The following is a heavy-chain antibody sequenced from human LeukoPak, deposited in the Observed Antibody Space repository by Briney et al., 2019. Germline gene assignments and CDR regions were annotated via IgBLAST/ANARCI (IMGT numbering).Heavy chain of an antibody. CDR2: IWYDGSNK. J-gene: IGHJ6*02. Sequence: PGGSLRLSCAASGFTFSSYGMHWVRQAPGKGLEWVAVIWYDGSNKYYADSVKGRFTISRDKSKNTLYLQMNSLRAEDTAVYYCATATGGDAGGDYYYYYGMDVWGQGTTVTVSS. D-gene: IGHD2-21*02. V-gene: IGHV3-30*02. CDR1: GFTFSSYG. CDR3: ATATGGDAGGDYYYYYGMDV.